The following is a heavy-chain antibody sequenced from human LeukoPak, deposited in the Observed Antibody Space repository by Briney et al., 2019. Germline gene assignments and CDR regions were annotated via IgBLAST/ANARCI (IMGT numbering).Heavy chain of an antibody. J-gene: IGHJ6*03. Sequence: SETLSLTCTVCGGSISSYYWSWIRQPPGKGLEWIGYIYYSGSTNYNPSLKSRVTISVDTSKNQFSLKLSSVTAADTAVYYCARVIPHYYCYYMDVWGKGTTVTVSS. CDR1: GGSISSYY. CDR3: ARVIPHYYCYYMDV. V-gene: IGHV4-59*01. CDR2: IYYSGST.